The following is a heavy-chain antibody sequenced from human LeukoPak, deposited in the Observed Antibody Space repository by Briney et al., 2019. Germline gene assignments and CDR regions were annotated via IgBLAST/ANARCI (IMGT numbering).Heavy chain of an antibody. D-gene: IGHD6-13*01. CDR1: GYTFTGYF. J-gene: IGHJ4*02. Sequence: ASVKVSCKASGYTFTGYFLHWVRRAPGQGFEWMGWINPNSGDTSYTQTFQGRVTMTRDTSFSTAYMELSSLRSDDTAVYYCARAQSLTAPAGTFANSWGQGTLVTVSS. CDR2: INPNSGDT. CDR3: ARAQSLTAPAGTFANS. V-gene: IGHV1-2*02.